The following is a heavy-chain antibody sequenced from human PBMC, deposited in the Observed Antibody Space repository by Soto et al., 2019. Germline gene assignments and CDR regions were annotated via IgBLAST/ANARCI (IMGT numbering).Heavy chain of an antibody. CDR1: GFTFSSYA. CDR2: LSGSGGST. Sequence: EVQLLESGGGLVQPGGSLRLSCAASGFTFSSYAMSWFRQAPGKGLELVSALSGSGGSTYYADSVKGRFTISRDKSKNTLYLHMNSLRAEDTAVYYCAKDEVGAVYYYCYGMDGWGQGPTVTVS. J-gene: IGHJ6*02. CDR3: AKDEVGAVYYYCYGMDG. D-gene: IGHD1-26*01. V-gene: IGHV3-23*01.